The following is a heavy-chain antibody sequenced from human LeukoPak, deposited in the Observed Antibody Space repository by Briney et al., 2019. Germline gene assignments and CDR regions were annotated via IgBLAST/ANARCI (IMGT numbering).Heavy chain of an antibody. D-gene: IGHD6-19*01. Sequence: SETLSLTCAVSGGSISSTNWWSWVRQPPGKGLEWIGEIYRSGTTNYKPSLKSRVTISLDKSRNHFSLKLTSVTAADSAVYYCARRSPYSTGWSSYFDYWGQGTLVTVSS. V-gene: IGHV4-4*02. J-gene: IGHJ4*02. CDR2: IYRSGTT. CDR3: ARRSPYSTGWSSYFDY. CDR1: GGSISSTNW.